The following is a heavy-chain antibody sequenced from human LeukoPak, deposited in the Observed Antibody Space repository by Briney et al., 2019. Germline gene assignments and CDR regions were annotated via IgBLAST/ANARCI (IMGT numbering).Heavy chain of an antibody. J-gene: IGHJ4*02. CDR1: GYSFTTYY. Sequence: ASVKIPCKASGYSFTTYYIHWVRQAPGQGLEWMGIINHSGGNTNYAQKFQGRITMTRDTSTSTVYMEVGSLRSEDTAIYYCARGERDFDYWGQGTLVTVSS. D-gene: IGHD5-24*01. CDR3: ARGERDFDY. V-gene: IGHV1-46*01. CDR2: INHSGGNT.